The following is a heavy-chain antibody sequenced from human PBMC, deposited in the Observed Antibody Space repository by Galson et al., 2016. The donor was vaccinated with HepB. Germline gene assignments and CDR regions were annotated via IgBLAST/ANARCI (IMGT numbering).Heavy chain of an antibody. J-gene: IGHJ3*01. Sequence: QSGAEVKQSGESLRISCKGSGYIFSNYWIGWVRQMPGKGLEWMGIIFPGDSDTTYSPSFQGQVSISVNKSISTAYLHWSSLKASDTAMYFCARTSGHSSGEPFDFWGHGTMVTVSS. CDR3: ARTSGHSSGEPFDF. CDR1: GYIFSNYW. D-gene: IGHD3-22*01. V-gene: IGHV5-51*01. CDR2: IFPGDSDT.